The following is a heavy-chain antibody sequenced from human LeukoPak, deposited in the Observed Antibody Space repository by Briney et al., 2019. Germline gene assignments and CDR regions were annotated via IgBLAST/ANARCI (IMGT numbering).Heavy chain of an antibody. CDR2: IYYSGST. Sequence: SETLSLTCTVSGGSISSYYWSWIRQPPGKGLEWIGYIYYSGSTNYDPSLKSRVTISVDTSKNQFSLKLSSVTAADTAVYYCARQRGYYFDYWGQGTLVTVSS. J-gene: IGHJ4*02. D-gene: IGHD3-10*01. V-gene: IGHV4-59*08. CDR1: GGSISSYY. CDR3: ARQRGYYFDY.